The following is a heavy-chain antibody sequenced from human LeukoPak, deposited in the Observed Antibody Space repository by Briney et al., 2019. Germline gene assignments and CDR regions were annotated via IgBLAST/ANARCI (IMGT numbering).Heavy chain of an antibody. CDR2: MYYSGST. CDR1: GGSISSGDYY. J-gene: IGHJ5*02. CDR3: ARPYYYDSRIDP. V-gene: IGHV4-30-4*01. Sequence: SQTLSLTCTVSGGSISSGDYYWSWIRQPPGTGLEWIAYMYYSGSTYHNPSLKSRVTMSADTSKNQLSLKLSSVTAADTAVYYCARPYYYDSRIDPWGQGILVTVSS. D-gene: IGHD3-22*01.